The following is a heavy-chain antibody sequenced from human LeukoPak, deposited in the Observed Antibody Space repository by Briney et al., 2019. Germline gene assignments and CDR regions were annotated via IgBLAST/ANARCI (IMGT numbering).Heavy chain of an antibody. CDR1: GFIFRSYS. D-gene: IGHD3-10*01. CDR2: ISSSGDYI. V-gene: IGHV3-21*01. Sequence: AGGSLRLSCAASGFIFRSYSMKWVRQAPGKGLEWVSSISSSGDYIYCADSVKGRFTISRDNAKNSLYLQMNSLRAEDTALYYCGLSYGSWSYYILAWGQGTLVTVSS. J-gene: IGHJ5*02. CDR3: GLSYGSWSYYILA.